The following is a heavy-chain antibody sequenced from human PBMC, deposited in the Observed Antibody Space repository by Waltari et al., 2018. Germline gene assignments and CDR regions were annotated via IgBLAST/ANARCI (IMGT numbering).Heavy chain of an antibody. CDR2: IYSGGST. CDR3: ARGPSLPAYDFWSGYCDY. CDR1: GFTVSSNY. D-gene: IGHD3-3*01. J-gene: IGHJ4*02. Sequence: EVQLVESGGGLIQPGGSLRLSCAASGFTVSSNYMSWVRKAPGKGLEWVSVIYSGGSTYYADSVKGRFTISRDNSKNTLYLQMNSLRAEDTAVYYCARGPSLPAYDFWSGYCDYWGQGTLVTVSS. V-gene: IGHV3-53*01.